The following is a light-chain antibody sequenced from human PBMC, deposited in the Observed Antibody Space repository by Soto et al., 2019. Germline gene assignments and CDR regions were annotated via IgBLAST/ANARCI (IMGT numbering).Light chain of an antibody. V-gene: IGLV2-14*01. CDR2: DVS. CDR1: SSNIGTYNY. Sequence: QSVLTQPASVSGSPGQSITISCTGTSSNIGTYNYVSWYQHHPGQAPKLMIYDVSIRPSGVSNRFSGSKSGNTASLTISGLQAEDEADYYCSSYTSSSTLVFGGGTQLTVL. CDR3: SSYTSSSTLV. J-gene: IGLJ3*02.